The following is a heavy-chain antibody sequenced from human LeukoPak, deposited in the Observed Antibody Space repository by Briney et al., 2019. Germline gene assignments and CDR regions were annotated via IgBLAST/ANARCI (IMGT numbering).Heavy chain of an antibody. CDR3: AKDPDFGGPRDYYGMDV. Sequence: GGSLRLSCAVSGFTFSSYGMHWVRQAPGKGREWVAVISYDGSNKNYADSVKGRFTISRDNSKNTLYLQMNSLRAEDTAVYYCAKDPDFGGPRDYYGMDVWGQGTTVTVSS. D-gene: IGHD3-10*01. CDR1: GFTFSSYG. V-gene: IGHV3-30*18. CDR2: ISYDGSNK. J-gene: IGHJ6*02.